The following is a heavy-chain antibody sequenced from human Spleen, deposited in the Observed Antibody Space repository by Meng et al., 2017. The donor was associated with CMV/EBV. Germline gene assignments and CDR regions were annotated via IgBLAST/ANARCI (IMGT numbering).Heavy chain of an antibody. CDR3: ARSNSRTQYNWLDP. J-gene: IGHJ5*02. V-gene: IGHV1-18*01. CDR1: GYTFTSYG. CDR2: ISVYNGNT. Sequence: QFQLVQSGAEVNKPGASVKVSCKASGYTFTSYGISWVRQAPGQGLEWMGWISVYNGNTNYAQKFQGRVTMTTDTSTSTAYMELRSLRSDDTAVYYCARSNSRTQYNWLDPWGQGTLVTVSS. D-gene: IGHD6-13*01.